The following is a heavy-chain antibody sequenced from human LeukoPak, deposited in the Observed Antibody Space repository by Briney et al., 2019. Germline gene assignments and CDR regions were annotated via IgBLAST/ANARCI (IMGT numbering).Heavy chain of an antibody. CDR3: AREASGAPGTREFDY. V-gene: IGHV1-18*01. D-gene: IGHD6-13*01. Sequence: ASVKVSCKASGYTLTRYGISWVRQAPGQGLEWIGWISDHTGNTKYAQKVQGRVTMTTDTSTSTAYMELRSLRSDDTAVYYCAREASGAPGTREFDYWGQGTLVTVSS. CDR1: GYTLTRYG. CDR2: ISDHTGNT. J-gene: IGHJ4*02.